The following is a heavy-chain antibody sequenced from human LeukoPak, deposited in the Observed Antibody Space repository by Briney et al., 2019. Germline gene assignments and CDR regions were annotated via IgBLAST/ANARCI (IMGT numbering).Heavy chain of an antibody. CDR2: IWSDGSNE. Sequence: GRSLRLSCIASRFTFTTYGMHSVRQAPGKGLEWVAVIWSDGSNEYYAASVDGRFTAYRNNSKNTLFLQRTSLTAEDTAVYYSARAWARGNSGYNDCWGQGTLVSVSS. CDR1: RFTFTTYG. CDR3: ARAWARGNSGYNDC. D-gene: IGHD3-22*01. J-gene: IGHJ4*02. V-gene: IGHV3-33*01.